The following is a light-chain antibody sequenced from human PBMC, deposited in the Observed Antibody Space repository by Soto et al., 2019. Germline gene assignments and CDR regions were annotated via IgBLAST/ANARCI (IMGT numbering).Light chain of an antibody. CDR2: EVS. V-gene: IGLV2-14*01. CDR3: SSYTSTRALVI. J-gene: IGLJ2*01. CDR1: TSDVGDYDY. Sequence: QSALTQPASVSGSPGQSITISCTGTTSDVGDYDYVSWYQQHPGKAPKLIIYEVSNRPSGVSNRFSGSKSGNTASLTISGLQAEDEADYYCSSYTSTRALVIIGGGTKLTVL.